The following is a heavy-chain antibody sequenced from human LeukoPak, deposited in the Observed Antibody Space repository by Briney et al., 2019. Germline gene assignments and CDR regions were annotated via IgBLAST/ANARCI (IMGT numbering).Heavy chain of an antibody. V-gene: IGHV3-33*01. Sequence: PGRSLRLSCAASGFTFSSYGLYWVGQALGKGREWVAVIWYDGSNKYYADSVKGRFTISRDNSKNTLYLQMQSLRAEDTAMYYCARDRYYDSSGYYFDYWGQGTLVTVSS. CDR2: IWYDGSNK. CDR1: GFTFSSYG. CDR3: ARDRYYDSSGYYFDY. D-gene: IGHD3-22*01. J-gene: IGHJ4*02.